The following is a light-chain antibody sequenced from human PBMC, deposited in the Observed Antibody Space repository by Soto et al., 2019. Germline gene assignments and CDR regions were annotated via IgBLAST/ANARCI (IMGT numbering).Light chain of an antibody. Sequence: IVLTESPCTLSLSPGERATLSFRSSQSVSSSYLAWYQQKPGQAPRLLIYGASSRATGIPDRFSGSGSGTDFTLTISRLEPEDFAVYFCQQYGSSALTFGGGTKVDIK. CDR2: GAS. J-gene: IGKJ4*01. CDR3: QQYGSSALT. CDR1: QSVSSSY. V-gene: IGKV3-20*01.